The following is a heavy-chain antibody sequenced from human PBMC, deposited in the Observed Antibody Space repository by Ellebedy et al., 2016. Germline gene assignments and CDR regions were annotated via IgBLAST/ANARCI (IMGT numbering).Heavy chain of an antibody. CDR3: AREMATVTPGALDI. J-gene: IGHJ3*02. CDR2: ISSNGGST. Sequence: GESLKISCAASGFTFSSYAMHWVRQAPGKGLEYVSAISSNGGSTYYANSVKGRFTISRDNSKNTLYLQMGSLRAEDMAVYYCAREMATVTPGALDIWGQGTMVTVSS. CDR1: GFTFSSYA. D-gene: IGHD4-17*01. V-gene: IGHV3-64*01.